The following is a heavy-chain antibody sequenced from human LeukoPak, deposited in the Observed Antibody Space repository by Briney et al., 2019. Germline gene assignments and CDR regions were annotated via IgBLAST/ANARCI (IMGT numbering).Heavy chain of an antibody. CDR3: ARTGYSSSWRGYYYYYMDV. V-gene: IGHV1-8*03. J-gene: IGHJ6*03. Sequence: GASVKVSCKASGYTFTGYYMHWVRQAPGQGLEGMGWMNPNSGNTGYAQKFQGRVTITRNTSISTAYMELSSLRSEDTAVYYCARTGYSSSWRGYYYYYMDVWGKGTTVTVSS. CDR1: GYTFTGYY. D-gene: IGHD6-13*01. CDR2: MNPNSGNT.